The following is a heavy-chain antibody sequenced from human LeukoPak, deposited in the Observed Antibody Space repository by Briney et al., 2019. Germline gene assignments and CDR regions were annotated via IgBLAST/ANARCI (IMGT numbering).Heavy chain of an antibody. D-gene: IGHD2-15*01. CDR2: ISGSGGST. V-gene: IGHV3-23*01. J-gene: IGHJ4*02. CDR3: AKEKDIVVVVAATFDY. Sequence: GGSLRLSCAASGFTFSSYAMSWVRQAPGDGLEWVSAISGSGGSTYYADSVKGRFTISRDNSKKTLYLQMNSLRAEDTAVYYCAKEKDIVVVVAATFDYWGQGTLVTVSS. CDR1: GFTFSSYA.